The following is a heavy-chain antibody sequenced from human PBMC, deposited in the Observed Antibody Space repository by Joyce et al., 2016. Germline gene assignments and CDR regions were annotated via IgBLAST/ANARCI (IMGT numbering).Heavy chain of an antibody. J-gene: IGHJ4*02. Sequence: EVQLVESGGGLVKPGRSLRLSCTASGFTFGDYAISWFRQAPGKGLEWVCFVRSKAYSGTTDYAASVKRRFTISRDDSKSIAFLQMNSLKIEDTAVYYCTRGFSGYYRYYFDYWGQGTLVTVSS. D-gene: IGHD3-3*01. V-gene: IGHV3-49*05. CDR1: GFTFGDYA. CDR2: VRSKAYSGTT. CDR3: TRGFSGYYRYYFDY.